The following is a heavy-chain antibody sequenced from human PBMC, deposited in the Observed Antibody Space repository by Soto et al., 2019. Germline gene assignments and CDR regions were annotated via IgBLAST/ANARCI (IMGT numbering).Heavy chain of an antibody. V-gene: IGHV1-18*04. D-gene: IGHD6-13*01. CDR3: ARDRYRSSAAPADY. Sequence: AAVQVFSNASCSTLSTYGNSWLGQAAGQGLEWMGWISAYNGNTNYAQKLQGRVTMTTDTSTSTAYMELRSLRSDDTAVYYCARDRYRSSAAPADYWGQGTLVTVSS. CDR2: ISAYNGNT. J-gene: IGHJ4*02. CDR1: CSTLSTYG.